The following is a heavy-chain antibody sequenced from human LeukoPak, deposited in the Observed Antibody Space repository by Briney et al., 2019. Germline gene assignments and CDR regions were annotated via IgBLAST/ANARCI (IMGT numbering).Heavy chain of an antibody. CDR3: ARPLYSSSEYYYYMDV. Sequence: ASVKVSCKASGYTFTAYYIHWVRQAPGQGLEWMGWINPNSGGTNYAQKFQGRVTMTRDTSISTAYMELSRLRSDDTAVYYCARPLYSSSEYYYYMDVWGKGTTVTVSS. J-gene: IGHJ6*03. CDR1: GYTFTAYY. V-gene: IGHV1-2*02. D-gene: IGHD6-6*01. CDR2: INPNSGGT.